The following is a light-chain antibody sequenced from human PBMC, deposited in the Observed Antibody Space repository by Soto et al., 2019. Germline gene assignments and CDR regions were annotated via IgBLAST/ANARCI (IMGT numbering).Light chain of an antibody. CDR2: GAS. CDR3: QQYGGSPQT. V-gene: IGKV3-20*01. Sequence: EIVLTQSPGTLALSPGEGATLSCRASQSVSKYLACYQQKPCQAPRLLIYGASRRATGIPDSFSGSGSGTDFTLTISSLEPEDFAVYYCQQYGGSPQTFGQGTKVEIK. CDR1: QSVSKY. J-gene: IGKJ1*01.